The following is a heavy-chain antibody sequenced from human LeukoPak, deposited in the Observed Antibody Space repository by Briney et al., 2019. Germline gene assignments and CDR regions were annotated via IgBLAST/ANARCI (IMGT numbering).Heavy chain of an antibody. Sequence: SETLSLTCTVSGGPINSYYWSWIRQPAGKGLEWIGRIYTSGSTNYNPSLKSRVIVSVDMSKNQFSLKLSSVTAADTAVYYCARDRGGPAQFDSWGQGTLVTVSS. CDR1: GGPINSYY. V-gene: IGHV4-4*07. CDR2: IYTSGST. D-gene: IGHD2-15*01. J-gene: IGHJ4*02. CDR3: ARDRGGPAQFDS.